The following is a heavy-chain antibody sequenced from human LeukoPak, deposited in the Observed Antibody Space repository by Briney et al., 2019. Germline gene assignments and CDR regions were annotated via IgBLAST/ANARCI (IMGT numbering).Heavy chain of an antibody. CDR1: GFTFSSYS. J-gene: IGHJ3*02. D-gene: IGHD6-19*01. CDR3: ARDSAPSSDWYGAAFDI. Sequence: GGSLRLSCAASGFTFSSYSMNWVRQAPGKGLEWVSSISSSSSYIYYADSVKGRFTISRDNAKNSLYLQMNSPRAEDTAVYYCARDSAPSSDWYGAAFDIWGQGTMVTVSS. CDR2: ISSSSSYI. V-gene: IGHV3-21*01.